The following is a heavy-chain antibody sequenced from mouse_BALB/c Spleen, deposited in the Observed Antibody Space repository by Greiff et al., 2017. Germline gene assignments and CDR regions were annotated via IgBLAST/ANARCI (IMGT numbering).Heavy chain of an antibody. J-gene: IGHJ4*01. CDR2: IYPADSYT. CDR1: GYTFTSYW. D-gene: IGHD2-2*01. Sequence: VQLQQPGAELVRPGASVKLSCTASGYTFTSYWINWVKQRPGQGLEWIGNIYPADSYTNYKQKFKDKATLTVDKSSSTAYMQLSSPTSEDTAVYSSTRVGVWLRRPGGYAIDYWGQGTSVTVSA. V-gene: IGHV1-69*02. CDR3: TRVGVWLRRPGGYAIDY.